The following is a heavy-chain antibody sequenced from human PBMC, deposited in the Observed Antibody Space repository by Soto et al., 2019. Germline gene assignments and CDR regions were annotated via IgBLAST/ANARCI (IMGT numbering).Heavy chain of an antibody. V-gene: IGHV6-1*01. Sequence: SQTLSLTCAISGDSVSSNSAAWNWIRQPPSRGLEWLGRTYYRSKWYNDYAVSVKSRITINPDASKNQFSLQLNSVTPEDTAVYYCSRDRFVAGLRSRHAMDVWGQGTTVTVSS. D-gene: IGHD6-19*01. CDR2: TYYRSKWYN. CDR1: GDSVSSNSAA. CDR3: SRDRFVAGLRSRHAMDV. J-gene: IGHJ6*02.